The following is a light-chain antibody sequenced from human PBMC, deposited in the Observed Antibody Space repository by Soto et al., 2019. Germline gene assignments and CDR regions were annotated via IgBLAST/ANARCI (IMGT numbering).Light chain of an antibody. V-gene: IGKV4-1*01. CDR2: WSS. J-gene: IGKJ1*01. CDR3: QQYYTPPWA. CDR1: QSVLYSANDENY. Sequence: DIVMTQSPASLAVSLGERATINCKSSQSVLYSANDENYLAWYQQKPGQPPKLLIYWSSTRESGVPDRFSGSGSRTDFTLTISSLQAEDGAVYYCQQYYTPPWAFGQGTKVEI.